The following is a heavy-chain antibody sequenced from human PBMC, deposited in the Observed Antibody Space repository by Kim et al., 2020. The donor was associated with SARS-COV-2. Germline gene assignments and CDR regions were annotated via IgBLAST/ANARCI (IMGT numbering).Heavy chain of an antibody. CDR1: GFSLSTSGMC. CDR3: ARGPLYYYDSSGYSLPFDY. CDR2: IDWDDDK. D-gene: IGHD3-22*01. J-gene: IGHJ4*02. V-gene: IGHV2-70*11. Sequence: SCPTLVKPTQTLTLTCTFSGFSLSTSGMCVSWIRQPPGKALEWLARIDWDDDKYYSTSLKTRLTISKDTSKNQVVLTMTNMDPVDTATYYCARGPLYYYDSSGYSLPFDYWGQGTLVTVSS.